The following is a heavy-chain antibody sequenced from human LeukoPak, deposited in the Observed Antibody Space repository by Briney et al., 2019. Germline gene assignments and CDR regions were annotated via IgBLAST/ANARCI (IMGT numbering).Heavy chain of an antibody. CDR2: AYYSGST. CDR3: ARNSAVATSRSWFDP. D-gene: IGHD6-19*01. J-gene: IGHJ5*02. Sequence: PSETLSLTFSVFDGSISNYYWSWIRQPPGKGLDWIGYAYYSGSTTYNPSLESRVTISLDPPKNQSSLQLNAVTAPDTAVYYCARNSAVATSRSWFDPWGRGTLVTVSS. CDR1: DGSISNYY. V-gene: IGHV4-59*08.